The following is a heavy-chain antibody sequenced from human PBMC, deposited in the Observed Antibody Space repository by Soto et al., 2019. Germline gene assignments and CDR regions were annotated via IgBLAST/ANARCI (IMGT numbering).Heavy chain of an antibody. CDR3: AKDQKRRYFDWLSAFDY. V-gene: IGHV3-30*18. CDR2: ISFDGNNK. J-gene: IGHJ4*02. CDR1: GFDFINYG. Sequence: PGGSLRLSCAASGFDFINYGMHWVRQAPGKGLEWVALISFDGNNKYYTDSVKGRFTISRDNAKNTLYLQMNSLRPGDTAVYFCAKDQKRRYFDWLSAFDYWGQGTPVTVSS. D-gene: IGHD3-9*01.